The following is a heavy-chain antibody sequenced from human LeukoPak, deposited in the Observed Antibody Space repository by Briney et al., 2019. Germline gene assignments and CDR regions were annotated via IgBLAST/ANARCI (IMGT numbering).Heavy chain of an antibody. CDR1: GYTFANYV. CDR2: INAGNGDT. V-gene: IGHV1-3*01. J-gene: IGHJ6*02. D-gene: IGHD6-13*01. Sequence: GASVKVSCKASGYTFANYVINWVRQAPGQRFEWMGWINAGNGDTKYSQKFQGRVTITRDTSASTAYMELSSLRSEDTAVYYCARGEFRQQLVRYYYYYGMDVWGQGTTVTVSS. CDR3: ARGEFRQQLVRYYYYYGMDV.